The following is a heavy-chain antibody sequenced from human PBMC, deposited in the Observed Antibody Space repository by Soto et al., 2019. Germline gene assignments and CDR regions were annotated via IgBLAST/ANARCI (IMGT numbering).Heavy chain of an antibody. J-gene: IGHJ5*02. Sequence: PGGSLRLSCAASGFTFDSYAMNWVRQAPGKGLEWVSTISGSGDYTYYTDSVKGRFTISRDNSKNMMYLQMNSLRAEDTAVYYCARVPGPWGQGTLVTVSS. V-gene: IGHV3-23*01. CDR3: ARVPGP. D-gene: IGHD7-27*01. CDR1: GFTFDSYA. CDR2: ISGSGDYT.